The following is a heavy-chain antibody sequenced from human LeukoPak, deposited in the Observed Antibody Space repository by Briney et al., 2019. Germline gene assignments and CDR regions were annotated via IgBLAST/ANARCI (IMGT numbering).Heavy chain of an antibody. V-gene: IGHV3-23*01. J-gene: IGHJ4*02. CDR3: AKDPMVRGSPYDY. D-gene: IGHD3-10*01. CDR2: ISGSGTT. CDR1: GFTFSKYA. Sequence: GGSLRLSCVASGFTFSKYAMTWVRQAPGKGLEWVSSISGSGTTYYAESVKGRFTVSRDNSKNTLYLQVNSLRAEDTAVYYCAKDPMVRGSPYDYWGQGTLVTVSS.